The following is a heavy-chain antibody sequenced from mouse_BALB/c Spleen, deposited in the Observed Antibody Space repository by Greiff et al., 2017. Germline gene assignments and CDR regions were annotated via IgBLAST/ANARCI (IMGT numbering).Heavy chain of an antibody. CDR1: GFTFSSYT. CDR2: ISNGGGST. CDR3: ATYGSPFAY. V-gene: IGHV5-12-2*01. D-gene: IGHD1-2*01. J-gene: IGHJ3*01. Sequence: DVMLVESGGGLVQPGGSLKLSCAASGFTFSSYTMSWVRQTPEKRLEWVAYISNGGGSTYYPDTVKGRFTISRDNAKNTLYLQMSSLKSEDTAMYYCATYGSPFAYWGQGTLVTVSA.